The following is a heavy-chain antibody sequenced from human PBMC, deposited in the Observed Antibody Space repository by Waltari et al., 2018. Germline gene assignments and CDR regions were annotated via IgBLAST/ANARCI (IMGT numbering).Heavy chain of an antibody. CDR2: INPNSGGT. D-gene: IGHD2-21*01. J-gene: IGHJ3*02. V-gene: IGHV1-2*06. CDR3: ARDPSYCGGDCSFDDAFDI. CDR1: GYTFTGYY. Sequence: QVQLVQSGAEVKKPGASVKVSCKASGYTFTGYYMHWVRQAPGQGLEWMGRINPNSGGTNYAQKFQGRVTMTRDTSISTAYMELSRLRSDDTAVYYCARDPSYCGGDCSFDDAFDIWGQGTMVTVSS.